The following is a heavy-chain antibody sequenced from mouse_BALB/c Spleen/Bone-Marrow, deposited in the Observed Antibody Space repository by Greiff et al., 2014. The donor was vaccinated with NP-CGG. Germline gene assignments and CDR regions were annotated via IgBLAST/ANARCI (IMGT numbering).Heavy chain of an antibody. D-gene: IGHD4-1*01. V-gene: IGHV14-3*02. J-gene: IGHJ4*01. Sequence: VQLQQSGAELVKPGASVKLSCTASGFNIKDTYMHWVKQRPEQGLEWIGRIDPANGNTKYDQKFKGKATITADTSSNTAYLQLSSLTAEDTAVYYCARWEYYAIDYWGQGTSVTVSS. CDR1: GFNIKDTY. CDR3: ARWEYYAIDY. CDR2: IDPANGNT.